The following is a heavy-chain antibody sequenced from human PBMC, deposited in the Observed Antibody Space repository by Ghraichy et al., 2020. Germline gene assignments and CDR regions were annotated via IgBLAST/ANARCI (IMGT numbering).Heavy chain of an antibody. CDR3: VKPYSIDNYHAFDY. CDR1: GFTFSKYY. D-gene: IGHD3-3*02. Sequence: RGSLRLSCSASGFTFSKYYMHWVRQAPGKGLEYVSSISSNIYTTYYANSVKGRFTISRDNSKNTLSLQMSSLRVEDTAVYYCVKPYSIDNYHAFDYWGQGNLVTVSP. J-gene: IGHJ4*02. CDR2: ISSNIYTT. V-gene: IGHV3-64D*06.